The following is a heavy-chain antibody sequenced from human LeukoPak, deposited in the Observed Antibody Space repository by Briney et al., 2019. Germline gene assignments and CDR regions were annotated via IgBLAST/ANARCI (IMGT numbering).Heavy chain of an antibody. V-gene: IGHV3-23*01. CDR1: GFTFSSYA. D-gene: IGHD3-10*01. J-gene: IGHJ4*02. Sequence: GGSLRLSCAASGFTFSSYALSWVRQAPGKGLEWVSPISGSGETTYYADSVKGRLIISRDNFKSTLYLQINTLRVEDTAVYYCAKGWFGKVGDYWGQGTLVTVSS. CDR2: ISGSGETT. CDR3: AKGWFGKVGDY.